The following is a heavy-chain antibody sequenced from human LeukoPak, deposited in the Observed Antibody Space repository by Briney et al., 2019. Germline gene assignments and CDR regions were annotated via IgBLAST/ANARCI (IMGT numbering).Heavy chain of an antibody. CDR2: IYTSGST. V-gene: IGHV4-61*02. CDR3: ARDLIYSSSWSVDAFDI. J-gene: IGHJ3*02. CDR1: GGSISSGSYY. Sequence: TSQTLSLTCTVSGGSISSGSYYWSWIRQPAGKGLEWIGRIYTSGSTNYNPSLKSRVTISVDTSKNQFSLKLSSVTAADTAVYYCARDLIYSSSWSVDAFDIWGQGTMVTVSS. D-gene: IGHD6-13*01.